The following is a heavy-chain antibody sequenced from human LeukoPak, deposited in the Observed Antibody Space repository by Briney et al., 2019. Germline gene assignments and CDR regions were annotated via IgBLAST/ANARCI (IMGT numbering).Heavy chain of an antibody. J-gene: IGHJ6*03. CDR2: IIPILGIA. V-gene: IGHV1-69*02. CDR3: ARTYSVYYMDV. D-gene: IGHD5-18*01. Sequence: SVKVSCKASGGTFSSYTISWVRQAPGQGLEWMGRIIPILGIANYAQKFQGRVTMTRDTSISTAYMELSRLRSDDTAVYYCARTYSVYYMDVWGKGTTVTVSS. CDR1: GGTFSSYT.